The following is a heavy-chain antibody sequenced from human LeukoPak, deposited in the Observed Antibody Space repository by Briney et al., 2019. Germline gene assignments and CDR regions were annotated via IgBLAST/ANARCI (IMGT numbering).Heavy chain of an antibody. CDR2: IYYSGST. J-gene: IGHJ4*02. V-gene: IGHV4-31*03. CDR3: ARAPSHYDLWSGYYLYYFDY. CDR1: GGSISSGGYY. Sequence: PSETLSLTCTVSGGSISSGGYYWSWIRQHPRKGLEWIGYIYYSGSTYYNPSLKSRVTISVDTSKNQFSLKLSSVTAADTAVYYCARAPSHYDLWSGYYLYYFDYWGQGTLVTVSS. D-gene: IGHD3-3*01.